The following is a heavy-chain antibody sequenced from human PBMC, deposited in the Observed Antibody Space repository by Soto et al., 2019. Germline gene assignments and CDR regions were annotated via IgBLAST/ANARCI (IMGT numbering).Heavy chain of an antibody. Sequence: PVKLSCKTSGFTITISPVQWLIQENGKRLEWIGWIVVGSGNTNYAQKFQERVTITRDMSTSTAYMELSSLRSEDTAVYYCAAERLRYFDWLSYAAGGAFDIWGQGTMVTVS. J-gene: IGHJ3*02. V-gene: IGHV1-58*01. CDR1: GFTITISP. CDR2: IVVGSGNT. D-gene: IGHD3-9*01. CDR3: AAERLRYFDWLSYAAGGAFDI.